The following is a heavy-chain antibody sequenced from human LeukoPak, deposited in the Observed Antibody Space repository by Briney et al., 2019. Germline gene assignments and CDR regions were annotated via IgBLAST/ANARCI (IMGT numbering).Heavy chain of an antibody. D-gene: IGHD3-3*01. CDR3: ARDLPFGGREYDFWSGYFFDP. J-gene: IGHJ5*02. CDR2: ISYDGSNK. V-gene: IGHV3-30*03. Sequence: GESLRLSCAASGFTFSSYGMHWVRQAPGKGLEWVAVISYDGSNKYYADSVKGRFTISRDNAKNTLYLQMNSLRAEDTAVYYCARDLPFGGREYDFWSGYFFDPWGQGTLVTVSS. CDR1: GFTFSSYG.